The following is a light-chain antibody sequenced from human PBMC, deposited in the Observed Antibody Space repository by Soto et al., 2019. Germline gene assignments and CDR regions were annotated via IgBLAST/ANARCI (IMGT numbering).Light chain of an antibody. CDR3: QNWGTGIQV. CDR1: SGHSSYA. Sequence: QSVLTQSPSASASLGASVKLTCTLSSGHSSYAIAWHQQQPEKGPRYLLNLNSDGSHSKGDGIPDRFSGSSSGAERYFTISSLQSEDETDYYCQNWGTGIQVFGGGTKLTVL. V-gene: IGLV4-69*01. CDR2: LNSDGSH. J-gene: IGLJ3*02.